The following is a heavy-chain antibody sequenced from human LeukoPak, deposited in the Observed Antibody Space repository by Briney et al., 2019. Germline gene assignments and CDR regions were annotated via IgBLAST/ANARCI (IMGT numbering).Heavy chain of an antibody. CDR1: GGSISSGGYY. J-gene: IGHJ5*02. V-gene: IGHV4-31*03. CDR2: IYYSGST. Sequence: PSQTPSLTCTVSGGSISSGGYYWSWIRQHPGKGLEWIGYIYYSGSTYYNPSLKSRVTISVDTSKNQFSLKLSSVTAADTAVYYCARGNGITMVRGVYNWFDPWGQGTLVTVSS. CDR3: ARGNGITMVRGVYNWFDP. D-gene: IGHD3-10*01.